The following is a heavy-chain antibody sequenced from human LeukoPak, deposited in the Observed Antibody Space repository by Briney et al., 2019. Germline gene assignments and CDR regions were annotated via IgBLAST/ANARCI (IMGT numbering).Heavy chain of an antibody. Sequence: GGSLRLSCAASGFPFSPNYMSWVRQAPGKGLEWVSVINTGGSAFYADSVKGRFTISRDNSNNTLYLQMNSLRAEDTAVYYCARTDPTSYGYFDYWGQGTLVTVSS. CDR1: GFPFSPNY. CDR3: ARTDPTSYGYFDY. J-gene: IGHJ4*02. D-gene: IGHD3-10*01. V-gene: IGHV3-53*01. CDR2: INTGGSA.